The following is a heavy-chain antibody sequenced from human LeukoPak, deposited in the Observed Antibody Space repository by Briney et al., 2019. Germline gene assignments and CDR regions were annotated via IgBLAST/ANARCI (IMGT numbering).Heavy chain of an antibody. D-gene: IGHD3-9*01. V-gene: IGHV3-48*01. Sequence: QAGGSLRLSCAASGFTFSSYSMNWVRQAPGKGLEWVSYISSSSSTIYYADSVKGRFTISRDNAKNSLYLQMNSLRAEDTAVYYCARAPITIFALFDYWGQGTLVTVSS. CDR1: GFTFSSYS. CDR3: ARAPITIFALFDY. J-gene: IGHJ4*02. CDR2: ISSSSSTI.